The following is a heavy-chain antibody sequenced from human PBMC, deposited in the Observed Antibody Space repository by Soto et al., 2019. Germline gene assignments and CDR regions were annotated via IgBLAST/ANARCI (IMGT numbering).Heavy chain of an antibody. CDR2: IWYDGSNE. CDR3: ARRFSSGWYADY. V-gene: IGHV3-33*01. CDR1: GFTFSGYG. D-gene: IGHD6-19*01. Sequence: QVQLVESGGGVVQPGRSLRLSGAASGFTFSGYGMHWVRQAPGKGLEWVAVIWYDGSNENYADTVKGRFTISRDNSKNTLYLQMNRLRGEDTAVYYCARRFSSGWYADYWGQGTLVTVSS. J-gene: IGHJ4*02.